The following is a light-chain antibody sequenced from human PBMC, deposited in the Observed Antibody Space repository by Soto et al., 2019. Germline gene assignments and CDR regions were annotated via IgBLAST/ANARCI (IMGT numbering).Light chain of an antibody. Sequence: QSALAQPASVSGSPGQPITISCTGTSSDVGIYNLVSWYQHFPGKAPKLMIYEVSKRPSGGSNRFSGSKSRSTAPLTISGLQADDEADCYCGSATRSGSIVFGTGTKVTV. V-gene: IGLV2-23*02. CDR1: SSDVGIYNL. J-gene: IGLJ1*01. CDR3: GSATRSGSIV. CDR2: EVS.